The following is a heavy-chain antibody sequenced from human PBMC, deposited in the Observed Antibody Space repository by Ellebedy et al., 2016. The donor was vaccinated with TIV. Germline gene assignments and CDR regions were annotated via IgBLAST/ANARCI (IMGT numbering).Heavy chain of an antibody. V-gene: IGHV3-30-3*01. CDR2: ISYDGNNK. J-gene: IGHJ4*02. D-gene: IGHD1-1*01. Sequence: PGGSLRLSCAASGFIFSVYDMHRVRQAPGKGLEWVAVISYDGNNKYYADSVKGRFTISRDNSKSTLYLHMNSLRPEDTAMYYCARDRKRGGLGPAAYWGQGTLLTVSS. CDR3: ARDRKRGGLGPAAY. CDR1: GFIFSVYD.